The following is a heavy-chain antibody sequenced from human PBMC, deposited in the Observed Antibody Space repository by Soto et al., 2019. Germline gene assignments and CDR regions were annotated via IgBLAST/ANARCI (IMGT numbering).Heavy chain of an antibody. D-gene: IGHD2-8*01. J-gene: IGHJ6*02. CDR2: ISGYNGDT. Sequence: QGHLVQSGAEVKKPGASVKVSCKASGYTFTRYGISWVRQAPGQGLEWMGWISGYNGDTNYAQNLQDRVTMTIDTSTNTAYMELRSLTSDDTAVYYCAKNGQTPYYYSGLDVWGQGTTVTVSS. V-gene: IGHV1-18*01. CDR1: GYTFTRYG. CDR3: AKNGQTPYYYSGLDV.